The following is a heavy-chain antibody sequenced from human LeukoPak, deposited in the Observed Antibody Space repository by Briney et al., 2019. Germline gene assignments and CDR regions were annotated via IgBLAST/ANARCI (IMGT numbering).Heavy chain of an antibody. CDR3: AAEPGFHTRWFDP. V-gene: IGHV1-69*02. Sequence: SVKVSCKASGGTFTSYTISWVRQAPGQGLEWRGRIIPILGIANYAQKFQGRVTITADKSTSTAYMELSSLRSEDTAVYYCAAEPGFHTRWFDPWGQGTLVTVSS. D-gene: IGHD1-14*01. J-gene: IGHJ5*02. CDR1: GGTFTSYT. CDR2: IIPILGIA.